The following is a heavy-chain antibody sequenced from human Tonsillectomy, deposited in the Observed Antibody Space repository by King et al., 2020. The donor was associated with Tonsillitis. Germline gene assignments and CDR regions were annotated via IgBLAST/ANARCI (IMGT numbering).Heavy chain of an antibody. D-gene: IGHD1-26*01. V-gene: IGHV4-59*01. CDR1: GGSISSYY. CDR2: IYYSGNT. Sequence: LQLQESGPGLVKPSETLSLTCTVSGGSISSYYWTWIRQPPGKGLEWIGYIYYSGNTNYNPSLKSRVTISVDTSKNQFSLKLSSVTAADTAVYYCAREVVGAATNWFDPRGQGTLVTVSS. CDR3: AREVVGAATNWFDP. J-gene: IGHJ5*02.